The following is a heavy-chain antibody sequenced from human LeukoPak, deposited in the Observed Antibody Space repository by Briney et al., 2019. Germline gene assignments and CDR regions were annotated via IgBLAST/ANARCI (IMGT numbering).Heavy chain of an antibody. V-gene: IGHV2-70*11. CDR2: IGWDDEK. CDR3: ARFPGGHDYYYYYMDV. CDR1: GFSLSTSGMC. J-gene: IGHJ6*03. Sequence: SGPALVKPTQTLTLTCSFSGFSLSTSGMCVSWIRQAPGKALEWLARIGWDDEKYYSTFLETRLTISKDNSKNRVVLTVTNVDPADTATYYCARFPGGHDYYYYYMDVWGKGTTVTVSS. D-gene: IGHD3-16*01.